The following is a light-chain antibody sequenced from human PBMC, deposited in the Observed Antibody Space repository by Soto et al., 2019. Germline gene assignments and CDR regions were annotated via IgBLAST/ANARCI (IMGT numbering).Light chain of an antibody. CDR2: EGS. V-gene: IGLV2-23*01. CDR1: SSDVGSYNL. CDR3: CSYAGSSTWV. Sequence: QSALTQPASVSGSPGQSITISCTGTSSDVGSYNLVSWYQQYPGKAPKLMIYEGSKRPSGVSNRFSGSKSGNTASLTISGLQAEDEADFYCCSYAGSSTWVFGGGTKVTVL. J-gene: IGLJ3*02.